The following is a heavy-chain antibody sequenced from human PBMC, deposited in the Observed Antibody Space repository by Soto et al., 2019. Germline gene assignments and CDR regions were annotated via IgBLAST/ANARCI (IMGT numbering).Heavy chain of an antibody. Sequence: QVQLQESGPGLVKPSQTLSLTCSVSGDSITSGGYYWSWIRQHPGEGLEWIGYIYYNGRTEYNPSLVSRIFISVNKSKNQCSLKLSSVTAADTAVYYCARDKAVAYGMDVWGQGTTVTVSS. CDR1: GDSITSGGYY. J-gene: IGHJ6*02. V-gene: IGHV4-31*03. CDR2: IYYNGRT. CDR3: ARDKAVAYGMDV.